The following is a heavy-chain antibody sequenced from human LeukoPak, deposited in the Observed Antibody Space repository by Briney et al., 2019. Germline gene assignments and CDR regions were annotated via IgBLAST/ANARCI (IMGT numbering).Heavy chain of an antibody. Sequence: GGSLRLSCAASGFTFSSAAMSWVRQAPGKGLEWVSAISDSGGSTYYADSVKGRFTISRDNSKNTLHLQMNSLRVGDTAVYYCAIESFAPGLFDYWGQGTLVTVSS. CDR3: AIESFAPGLFDY. J-gene: IGHJ4*02. V-gene: IGHV3-23*01. CDR1: GFTFSSAA. CDR2: ISDSGGST. D-gene: IGHD3-16*01.